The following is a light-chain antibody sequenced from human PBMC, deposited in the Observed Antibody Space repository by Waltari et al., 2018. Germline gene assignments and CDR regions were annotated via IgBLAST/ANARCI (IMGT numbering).Light chain of an antibody. V-gene: IGLV2-11*01. CDR3: CSYGGSYTWV. Sequence: QSALTQPRSVSGSPGQSVTISCTGTSNDIGFYNYVSWYQHHPGKAPKVLIYDVTNRPSGVPDRFSGSKSGNTASRTISGLQAEDEADYYCCSYGGSYTWVFGGGTWLTVL. CDR1: SNDIGFYNY. CDR2: DVT. J-gene: IGLJ3*02.